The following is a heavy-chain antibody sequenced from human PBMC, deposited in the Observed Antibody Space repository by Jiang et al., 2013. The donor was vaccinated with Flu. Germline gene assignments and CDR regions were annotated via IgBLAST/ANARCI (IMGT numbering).Heavy chain of an antibody. CDR1: GYNFTNYA. CDR3: ARARAYNSGYSGSYYFDY. Sequence: SGAEVKKPGASVKVSCKASGYNFTNYAMHWVRQAPGQRLEWMGWINAGNGNTKYSQTFQARVTITRDTSASTAYMELGSLRSEDTAVYYCARARAYNSGYSGSYYFDYWGQGTLVTVSS. D-gene: IGHD6-19*01. V-gene: IGHV1-3*01. CDR2: INAGNGNT. J-gene: IGHJ4*02.